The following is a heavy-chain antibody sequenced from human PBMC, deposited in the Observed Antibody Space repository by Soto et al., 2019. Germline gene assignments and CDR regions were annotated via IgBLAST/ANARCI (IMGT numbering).Heavy chain of an antibody. CDR2: IIPMFGTA. J-gene: IGHJ6*02. CDR3: ARDHCTSSGCYEHYYHGMDV. V-gene: IGHV1-69*05. D-gene: IGHD2-2*01. Sequence: SVKVSCKASGGTFSSCAMNWVRQAPGQGLEWMGGIIPMFGTADYAQKFQGWVTMTRDTSISTAYMELSRLTSDDTAVYYCARDHCTSSGCYEHYYHGMDVWGQGTTVTVSS. CDR1: GGTFSSCA.